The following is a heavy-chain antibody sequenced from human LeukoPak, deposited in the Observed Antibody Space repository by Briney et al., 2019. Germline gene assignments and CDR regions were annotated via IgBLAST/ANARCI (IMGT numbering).Heavy chain of an antibody. Sequence: SETLSLTCAVYGGSFSGYYWSWIRQPPGKGLEWIGEINHSGRTNYNPSLKSRVTISVDTSKNQFSLKVSSVTAAETAVYYWARVLTYYYGSGSYGQGRFDYWGQGTLVTVSS. CDR3: ARVLTYYYGSGSYGQGRFDY. D-gene: IGHD3-10*01. V-gene: IGHV4-34*01. CDR1: GGSFSGYY. CDR2: INHSGRT. J-gene: IGHJ4*02.